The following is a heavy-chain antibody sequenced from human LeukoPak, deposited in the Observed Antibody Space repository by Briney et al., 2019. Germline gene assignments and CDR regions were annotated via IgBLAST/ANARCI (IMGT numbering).Heavy chain of an antibody. CDR3: ARGRGYSYGFTAFDI. CDR1: GGSFSGYY. CDR2: INHSGST. J-gene: IGHJ3*02. V-gene: IGHV4-34*01. Sequence: SETLSLTCAVYGGSFSGYYWSWIRQPPGKGLEWIGEINHSGSTSYNPSLKSRVTISVDTSKNQFSLKLSSVTAADTAVYYCARGRGYSYGFTAFDIWGQGTMVTVSS. D-gene: IGHD5-18*01.